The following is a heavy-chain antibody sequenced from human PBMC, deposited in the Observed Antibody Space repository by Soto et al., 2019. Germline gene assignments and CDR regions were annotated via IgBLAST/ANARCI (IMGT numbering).Heavy chain of an antibody. D-gene: IGHD3-22*01. CDR1: GGSISISSYY. Sequence: PSDTLSLTCTVSGGSISISSYYWGWILHPPGKGLEWIGSIYYSGSTYYNPSLKSRVTISVDTSKNQFSLKLSSVTAADTAVYYCARHVDYDSRGYYYVGYFDYWGQGTLVTVSS. CDR2: IYYSGST. J-gene: IGHJ4*02. V-gene: IGHV4-39*01. CDR3: ARHVDYDSRGYYYVGYFDY.